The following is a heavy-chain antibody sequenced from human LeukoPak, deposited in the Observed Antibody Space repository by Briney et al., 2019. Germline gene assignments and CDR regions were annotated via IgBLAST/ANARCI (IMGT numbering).Heavy chain of an antibody. CDR1: GFSFSNSS. CDR3: ARIGYYDSSGYCY. Sequence: GGSLRLSCVGHGFSFSNSSMNWVRQAPGKGLEWVSSISSSSSYIYYADSVKGRFTISRDNAKNSLYLQMNSLRAEDTAVYYCARIGYYDSSGYCYWGQGTLVTVSS. J-gene: IGHJ4*02. D-gene: IGHD3-22*01. CDR2: ISSSSSYI. V-gene: IGHV3-21*01.